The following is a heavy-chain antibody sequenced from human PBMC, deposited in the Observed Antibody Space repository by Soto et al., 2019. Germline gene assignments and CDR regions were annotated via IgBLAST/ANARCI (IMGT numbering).Heavy chain of an antibody. CDR2: ISGSGGST. V-gene: IGHV3-23*01. CDR3: AKPPHYYDSSGYLD. Sequence: EVQLLESGGGLVQPGGSLRLSCAASGFAFSSYAMSWVRQGPGKGLEWVSAISGSGGSTYYADSVKDRFTISRDNSKNTLYLQMNSLRAEDTAVYYCAKPPHYYDSSGYLDWGQGTLVTVSS. D-gene: IGHD3-22*01. J-gene: IGHJ4*02. CDR1: GFAFSSYA.